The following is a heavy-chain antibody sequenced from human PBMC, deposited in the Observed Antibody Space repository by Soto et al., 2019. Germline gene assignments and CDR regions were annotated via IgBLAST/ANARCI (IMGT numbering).Heavy chain of an antibody. CDR1: GFSLSTSGVG. D-gene: IGHD3-16*02. CDR3: AHSPGGGYDYVWGSYRYVFDYFDY. V-gene: IGHV2-5*01. Sequence: SGPTLVHPTQPLTLTCTFSGFSLSTSGVGVGWIRQPPGKALEWLALIYWNDDKRYSPSLKSRLTITKDTSKNQVVLTMTNMDPVDTATYYCAHSPGGGYDYVWGSYRYVFDYFDYWGQGTLVTVSS. CDR2: IYWNDDK. J-gene: IGHJ4*02.